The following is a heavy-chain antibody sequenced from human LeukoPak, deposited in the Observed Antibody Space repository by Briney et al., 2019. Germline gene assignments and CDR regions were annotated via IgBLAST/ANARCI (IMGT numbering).Heavy chain of an antibody. CDR1: GFTFSSYA. CDR2: ISSNGGST. V-gene: IGHV3-64*01. J-gene: IGHJ3*02. D-gene: IGHD3-9*01. CDR3: ARGFSPRKYYDILTGYDANAFDI. Sequence: PGGSLRLSCAASGFTFSSYAMHWVRQTPGKGLEYVSAISSNGGSTYYANSVKGRFTISRDNSKNTLYLQMGSLRAEDMAVYYCARGFSPRKYYDILTGYDANAFDIWGQGTMVTVSS.